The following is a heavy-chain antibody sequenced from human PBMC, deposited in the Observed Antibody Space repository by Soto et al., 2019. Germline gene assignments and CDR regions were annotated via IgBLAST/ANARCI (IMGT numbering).Heavy chain of an antibody. CDR2: IYYSGST. J-gene: IGHJ5*02. V-gene: IGHV4-59*06. D-gene: IGHD2-2*01. CDR3: ARATAYCISTSCSNTNWFDP. Sequence: SGTLSLTRPVSGGSLRSYYWSWIRAPPGEGLGRIGYIYYSGSTYYNPSLKSRVTISVDTSKNQFSLKLSSVTAADTAVYYCARATAYCISTSCSNTNWFDPWGQGTLVTVSS. CDR1: GGSLRSYY.